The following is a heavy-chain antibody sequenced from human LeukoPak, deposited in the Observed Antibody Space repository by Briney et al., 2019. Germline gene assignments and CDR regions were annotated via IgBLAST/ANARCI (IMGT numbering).Heavy chain of an antibody. CDR2: IYYSGST. V-gene: IGHV4-30-4*08. D-gene: IGHD5-12*01. J-gene: IGHJ4*02. Sequence: LRLSCAASGFTFSSYAMSWIRQPPGKGLEWIGYIYYSGSTYYNPSLKSRVTISVDTSKNQFSLKLSSVTAADTAVYYCARAGGYDPQHDYWGQGTLVTVSS. CDR1: GFTFSSYA. CDR3: ARAGGYDPQHDY.